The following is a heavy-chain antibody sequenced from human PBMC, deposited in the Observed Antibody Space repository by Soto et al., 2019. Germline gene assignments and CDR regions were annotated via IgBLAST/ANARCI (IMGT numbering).Heavy chain of an antibody. J-gene: IGHJ3*02. V-gene: IGHV1-18*01. D-gene: IGHD2-21*02. Sequence: ASVKVSCKASGYTFTTYGISWVRQAPGQGLEWMGWISTYNGNTNYARTLQGRVSMTTDTSTSTAYMELRSLRSDDTAVYYCARHISTDCIAFDIWAQGTMVTVSS. CDR2: ISTYNGNT. CDR1: GYTFTTYG. CDR3: ARHISTDCIAFDI.